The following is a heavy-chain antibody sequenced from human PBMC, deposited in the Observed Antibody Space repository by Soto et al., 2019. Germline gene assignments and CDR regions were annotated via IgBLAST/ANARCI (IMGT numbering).Heavy chain of an antibody. D-gene: IGHD3-10*01. V-gene: IGHV3-23*01. Sequence: GGSLRLSCAASGFTFSSYAMSWVRQAPGKGLEWVSAISGSGGTTDYADSVKGRFTIFRDNSKNTLYLQMNSLRAEDTAVYYCAKDRAPTFDYWGQGALVTVSS. J-gene: IGHJ4*02. CDR3: AKDRAPTFDY. CDR1: GFTFSSYA. CDR2: ISGSGGTT.